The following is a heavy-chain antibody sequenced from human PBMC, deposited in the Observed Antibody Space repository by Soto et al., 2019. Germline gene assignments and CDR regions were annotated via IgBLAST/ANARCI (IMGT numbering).Heavy chain of an antibody. CDR3: ARDRPLYPYGSGSYSPPYYYYYYMDV. CDR1: GGSISSYY. Sequence: GSLRLSCTVSGGSISSYYWSWIRQPPGKGLEWIGYIYYSGSTNYNPSLKSRVTISVDTSKNQFSLKLSSVTAADTAVYYCARDRPLYPYGSGSYSPPYYYYYYMDVWGKGTTVTVSS. V-gene: IGHV4-59*01. CDR2: IYYSGST. J-gene: IGHJ6*03. D-gene: IGHD3-10*01.